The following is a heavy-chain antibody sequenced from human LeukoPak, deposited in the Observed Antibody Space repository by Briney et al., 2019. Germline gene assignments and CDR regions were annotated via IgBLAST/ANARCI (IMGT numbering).Heavy chain of an antibody. J-gene: IGHJ3*01. D-gene: IGHD3-3*01. CDR2: ITADNFNT. V-gene: IGHV1-18*01. CDR3: ARVRTPFGVVASPDALDV. CDR1: GYTFNSYP. Sequence: ASVKVSCKASGYTFNSYPLAWVRQAPGVGFEWVGWITADNFNTNYAQKFQGRVTLTKETSTNTTYMEMRSLMSDDTAVYYCARVRTPFGVVASPDALDVWGQGTAVTVSS.